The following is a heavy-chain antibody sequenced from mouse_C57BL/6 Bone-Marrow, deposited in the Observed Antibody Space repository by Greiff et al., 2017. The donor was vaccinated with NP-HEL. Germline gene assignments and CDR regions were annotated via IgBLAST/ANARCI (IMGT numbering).Heavy chain of an antibody. D-gene: IGHD1-1*01. CDR1: GYTFTSYW. CDR3: ATLLLRFPFDY. Sequence: QVQLQPGAELVKPGASVKLSCKASGYTFTSYWMQWVKQRPGQGLEWIGEIDPSDSYTNYNQKFKGKATLTVDTSSSTAYMQLSSLTSEDSAVYYCATLLLRFPFDYWGQGTTLTVSS. CDR2: IDPSDSYT. J-gene: IGHJ2*01. V-gene: IGHV1-50*01.